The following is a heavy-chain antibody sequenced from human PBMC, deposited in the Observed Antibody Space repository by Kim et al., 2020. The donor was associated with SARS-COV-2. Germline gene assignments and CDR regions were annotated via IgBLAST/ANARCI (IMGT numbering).Heavy chain of an antibody. D-gene: IGHD4-17*01. V-gene: IGHV3-53*01. CDR1: GFTVSSNY. CDR2: IYSGGST. Sequence: GGSLRLSCAASGFTVSSNYMSWVRQAPGKGLEWVSVIYSGGSTYYADSVKGRFTISRDNSKNTLYLQMNSLRAEDTAVYYCARVLDGDYGWFDPWGQGTLVTVSS. J-gene: IGHJ5*02. CDR3: ARVLDGDYGWFDP.